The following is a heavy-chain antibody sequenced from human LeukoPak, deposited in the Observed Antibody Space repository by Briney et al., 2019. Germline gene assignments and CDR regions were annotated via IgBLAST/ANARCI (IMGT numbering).Heavy chain of an antibody. V-gene: IGHV1-69*13. Sequence: GASVKVSCKASGGTFSSYAISWVRQAPGQGLEWMGGIIPIFGTANYAQKFQGRVTITADESTSTAYMELSSLRSEDTAVYYCARLSAGYDSKSVYYYYMDVWGKGTTVTVSS. CDR3: ARLSAGYDSKSVYYYYMDV. CDR1: GGTFSSYA. CDR2: IIPIFGTA. D-gene: IGHD5-18*01. J-gene: IGHJ6*03.